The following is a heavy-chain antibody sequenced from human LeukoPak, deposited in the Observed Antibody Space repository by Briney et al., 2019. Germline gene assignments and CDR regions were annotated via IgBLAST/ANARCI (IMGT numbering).Heavy chain of an antibody. CDR2: ISWDSNIV. Sequence: GRSLRLSCAASGFNFNDYAMHWVRQRPGEGLEWVSGISWDSNIVGYGDSVKGRFTISRDNADSSLYLQMHSLRAEDTALYYCVKDGYYDILTDGRGLEHWGQGILVTVSS. D-gene: IGHD3-9*01. V-gene: IGHV3-9*01. CDR3: VKDGYYDILTDGRGLEH. J-gene: IGHJ1*01. CDR1: GFNFNDYA.